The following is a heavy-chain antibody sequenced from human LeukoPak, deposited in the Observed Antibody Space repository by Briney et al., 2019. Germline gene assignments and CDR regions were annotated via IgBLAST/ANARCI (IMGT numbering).Heavy chain of an antibody. CDR1: GGSISSYY. V-gene: IGHV4-4*07. J-gene: IGHJ6*03. CDR2: IYTSGST. CDR3: AGVEGRNYGSGSYYNYYYYYMDV. D-gene: IGHD3-10*01. Sequence: SETLSLTCTVSGGSISSYYWSWIRQPAGKGLEWIGRIYTSGSTNYNPSLKSRVTMSVDTSKNQFSLKLSSVTAADTAVYYCAGVEGRNYGSGSYYNYYYYYMDVWGKGTTVTVPS.